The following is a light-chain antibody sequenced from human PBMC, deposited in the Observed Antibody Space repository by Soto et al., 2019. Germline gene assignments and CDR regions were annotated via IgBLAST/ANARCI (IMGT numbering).Light chain of an antibody. CDR3: SSYTSSRTLYV. CDR1: SSDVGGYNY. Sequence: QSALTQPDSVSGSPGQSITTSCTGTSSDVGGYNYVSWYQQHPGKAPKLMIYDVSNRPSGVSNRFSGSKSGNTASLTISGLQAEDEADYYCSSYTSSRTLYVFGTGTKVTVL. J-gene: IGLJ1*01. V-gene: IGLV2-14*01. CDR2: DVS.